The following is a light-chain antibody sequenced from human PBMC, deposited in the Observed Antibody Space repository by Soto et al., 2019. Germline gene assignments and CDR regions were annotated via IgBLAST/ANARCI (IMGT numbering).Light chain of an antibody. CDR3: SSYRSSNTVV. J-gene: IGLJ2*01. V-gene: IGLV2-14*01. CDR1: SSDVGGYNY. Sequence: QSALTQPASVSGSPGQSITISCTGTSSDVGGYNYVTWYQQHPGNAPKLMIYDVRNRPSGVPNRFSGSKSGNTASLTISGLQAEDEADYYCSSYRSSNTVVFGGGTKLTVL. CDR2: DVR.